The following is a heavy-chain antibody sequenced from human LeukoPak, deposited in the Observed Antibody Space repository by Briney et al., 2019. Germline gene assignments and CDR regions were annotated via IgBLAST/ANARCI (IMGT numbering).Heavy chain of an antibody. CDR1: GYSFIDYY. CDR3: APQMGLRLGELSLFCVY. J-gene: IGHJ4*02. CDR2: INPNSGGT. Sequence: GASVKASCKTSGYSFIDYYIHWVRQAPGQGLEWMGWINPNSGGTNYAQKFQGRVTMTRDTSISTAYMELSRLRSDDTAVYYCAPQMGLRLGELSLFCVYWGQGTLVTVSS. D-gene: IGHD3-16*02. V-gene: IGHV1-2*02.